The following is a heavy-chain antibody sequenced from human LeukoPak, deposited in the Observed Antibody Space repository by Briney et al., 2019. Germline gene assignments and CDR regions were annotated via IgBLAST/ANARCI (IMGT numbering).Heavy chain of an antibody. D-gene: IGHD3-9*01. Sequence: GGPLRLSCAASGFTFSSYTMNWVRQAPGKGLEWVSAITNNRSYKYYADSVKGRFTISRDNAKNTLYLQMNSLRAEDTAVYYCASLKLTIPWRGQGTLVTVSS. CDR1: GFTFSSYT. CDR3: ASLKLTIPW. V-gene: IGHV3-21*01. CDR2: ITNNRSYK. J-gene: IGHJ4*02.